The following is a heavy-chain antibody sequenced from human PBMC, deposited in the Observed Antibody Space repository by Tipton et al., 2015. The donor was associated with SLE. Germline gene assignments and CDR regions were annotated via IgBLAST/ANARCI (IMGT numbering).Heavy chain of an antibody. CDR1: GASIISDTHY. V-gene: IGHV4-31*03. D-gene: IGHD5-24*01. J-gene: IGHJ2*01. CDR2: IYYSGTT. Sequence: TLSLTCTVSGASIISDTHYWSWIRQHPGKGLEWIGYIYYSGTTYYSPSLKSRVTMSVDTSKNQFSLRLNSVTAADTAVYYCARRGYKSWYFDLWGRGALVTVSS. CDR3: ARRGYKSWYFDL.